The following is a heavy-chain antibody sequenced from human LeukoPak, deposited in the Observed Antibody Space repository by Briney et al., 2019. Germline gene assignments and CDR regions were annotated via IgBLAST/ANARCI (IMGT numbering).Heavy chain of an antibody. CDR3: VRGPSYDY. Sequence: PGGSLRLSCAASGFTFSSYSMNWVRQAPGKGLEWVSSISSSSSYIYYADSVKGRFIISREDAKNSLYLQMNSLRAGDTAVYYCVRGPSYDYWGQGTLVTVSS. J-gene: IGHJ4*02. CDR2: ISSSSSYI. V-gene: IGHV3-21*01. D-gene: IGHD1-26*01. CDR1: GFTFSSYS.